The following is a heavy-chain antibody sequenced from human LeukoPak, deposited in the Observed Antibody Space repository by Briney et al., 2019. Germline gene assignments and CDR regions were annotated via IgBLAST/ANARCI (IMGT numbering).Heavy chain of an antibody. CDR3: ARSRLHPIIFDY. V-gene: IGHV4-59*12. CDR2: IYSSGST. D-gene: IGHD5-24*01. Sequence: SETLSLTCTVSGGFIGSYYWSWIRQPPGKGLEWIGYIYSSGSTNYNPSLKGRVTISLDTSKNQFSLNLSSMTAADTAVYYCARSRLHPIIFDYWGQGALVTVSS. J-gene: IGHJ4*02. CDR1: GGFIGSYY.